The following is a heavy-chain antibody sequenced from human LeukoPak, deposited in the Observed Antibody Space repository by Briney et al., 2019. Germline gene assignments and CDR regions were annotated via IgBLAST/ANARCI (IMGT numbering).Heavy chain of an antibody. Sequence: GASVKVSCKASGGTFTAYYMHWVRQAPGQGLEWIGCIWATGDTVYAHKYQGRVTVTRDTSINTVYMELSSLRSDDTAVYSCARESLGGLKYFDDWGQGTLVTVSS. J-gene: IGHJ4*02. D-gene: IGHD3-16*01. CDR3: ARESLGGLKYFDD. CDR2: IWATGDT. V-gene: IGHV1-2*02. CDR1: GGTFTAYY.